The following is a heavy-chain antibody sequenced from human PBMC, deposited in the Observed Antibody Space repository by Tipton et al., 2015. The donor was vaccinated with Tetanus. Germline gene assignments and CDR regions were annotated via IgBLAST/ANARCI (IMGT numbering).Heavy chain of an antibody. D-gene: IGHD3-22*01. CDR3: ARDRDYYDSSGYYYYFDY. J-gene: IGHJ4*02. CDR1: GGSINRYY. V-gene: IGHV4-59*01. Sequence: TLSLTCTVSGGSINRYYWSWIRQSPGKGLEWIGYINYSGTTNYASSLQSRVIISVDTSKNQFSLKLNSVTAADTAVYYCARDRDYYDSSGYYYYFDYWGQGTLVTVSS. CDR2: INYSGTT.